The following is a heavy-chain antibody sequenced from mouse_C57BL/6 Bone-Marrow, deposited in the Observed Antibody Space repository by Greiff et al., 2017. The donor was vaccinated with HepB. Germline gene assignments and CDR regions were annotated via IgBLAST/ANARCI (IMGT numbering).Heavy chain of an antibody. J-gene: IGHJ4*01. CDR1: GFTFSDYG. Sequence: EVMLVESGGGLVQPGGSLKLSCAASGFTFSDYGMAWVRQAPRKGPEWVAFISNLAYSIYYADTVTGRFTISRENAKNTLYLEMSSLRSEDTAMYYCARSSTYYGSSSYAMDYWGQGTSVTVSS. D-gene: IGHD1-1*01. CDR3: ARSSTYYGSSSYAMDY. V-gene: IGHV5-15*04. CDR2: ISNLAYSI.